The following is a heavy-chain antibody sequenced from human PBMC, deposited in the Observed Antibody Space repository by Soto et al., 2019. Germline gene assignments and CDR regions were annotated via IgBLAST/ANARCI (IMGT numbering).Heavy chain of an antibody. D-gene: IGHD3-3*01. CDR3: ARGGKYYDFWSGYLDY. CDR1: GGSISSGDYY. Sequence: SETQSLTCTVSGGSISSGDYYWSWLRQPPGKGLEWIGYIYYSGSTYYNPSLKSRVTISVDTSKNQFSLKLSSVTAADTAVYYCARGGKYYDFWSGYLDYWGQGTLVTVSS. J-gene: IGHJ4*02. CDR2: IYYSGST. V-gene: IGHV4-30-4*01.